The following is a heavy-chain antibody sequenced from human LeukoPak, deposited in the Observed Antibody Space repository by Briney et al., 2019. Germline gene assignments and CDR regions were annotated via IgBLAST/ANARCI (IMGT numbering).Heavy chain of an antibody. CDR1: GYSLSSNG. CDR2: ISDYSGNT. CDR3: AREGATDYYFDP. D-gene: IGHD4-11*01. V-gene: IGHV1-18*01. J-gene: IGHJ4*02. Sequence: GASVKVSCKASGYSLSSNGIRWARQAPGQVLEWMGWISDYSGNTKYAQNFQDRVTLTTDRSTNTAYMELRSLRSDDTAVYYCAREGATDYYFDPWGQGTLVTVSS.